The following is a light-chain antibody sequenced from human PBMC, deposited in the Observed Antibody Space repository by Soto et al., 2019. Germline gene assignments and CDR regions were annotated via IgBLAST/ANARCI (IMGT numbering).Light chain of an antibody. V-gene: IGKV3-15*01. CDR3: QQYNNWPPYT. CDR2: GAS. J-gene: IGKJ2*01. Sequence: EIVMTQSPATLSVSPGERASLSCRASQSVSSNLAWFQKKPGQAPRLLIYGASTRATGIPARFSGSGSGTEFTLTISSLQSEDFPVYYCQQYNNWPPYTFGQGTKLEIK. CDR1: QSVSSN.